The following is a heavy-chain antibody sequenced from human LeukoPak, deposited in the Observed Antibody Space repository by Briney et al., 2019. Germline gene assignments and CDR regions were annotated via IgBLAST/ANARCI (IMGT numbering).Heavy chain of an antibody. CDR1: GFTFSSYA. V-gene: IGHV3-23*01. J-gene: IGHJ5*02. CDR3: AKGYSYGLYNWFDP. CDR2: ISGSGGST. D-gene: IGHD5-18*01. Sequence: PGGSLRLSCAASGFTFSSYAMSWVRQAPGKGLEWVSAISGSGGSTYYADSVKGRFTISRDNSKNTLYLQMNSLRAENTAVYYCAKGYSYGLYNWFDPWGQGTLVTVSS.